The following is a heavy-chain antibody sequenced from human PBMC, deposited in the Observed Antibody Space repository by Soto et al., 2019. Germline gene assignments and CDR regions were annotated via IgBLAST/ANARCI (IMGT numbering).Heavy chain of an antibody. V-gene: IGHV3-64D*08. Sequence: GGSLRLSCSASGFTFSSYAMHWVRQAPGKGLEYVSAISSNGGSTYYADSVKGRFTISRDNSKNTLYLQMSSLRAEDTAVYYCARVRQLVGYFYYYMDVWGKGTTVTVSS. CDR3: ARVRQLVGYFYYYMDV. CDR1: GFTFSSYA. CDR2: ISSNGGST. J-gene: IGHJ6*03. D-gene: IGHD6-6*01.